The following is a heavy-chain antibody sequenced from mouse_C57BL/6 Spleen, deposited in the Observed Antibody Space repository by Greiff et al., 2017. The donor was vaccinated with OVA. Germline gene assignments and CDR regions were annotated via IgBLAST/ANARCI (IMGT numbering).Heavy chain of an antibody. Sequence: VQLQQSGAELAKPGASVKLSCKASGYTFTSYWMHWVKQRPGQGLEWIGYINPSSGYTKYNQKFKDKATLTADKSSSTAYMQLSSLTYEDSAVYYCARSDYSNFYAMDYWGQGTSVTVSS. CDR2: INPSSGYT. J-gene: IGHJ4*01. CDR3: ARSDYSNFYAMDY. D-gene: IGHD2-5*01. V-gene: IGHV1-7*01. CDR1: GYTFTSYW.